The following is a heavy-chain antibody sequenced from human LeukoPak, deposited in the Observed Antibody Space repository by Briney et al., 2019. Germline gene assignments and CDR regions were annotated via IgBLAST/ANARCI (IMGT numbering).Heavy chain of an antibody. Sequence: MSSETLSLTCAVYGGSFSGYYWSWIRQPPGKGLEWIGYIYYSGSTNYNPSLKSRVTISVDTSKNQFSLKLSSVTAADTAVYYCARWVGATVFDYWGQGTLVTVSS. D-gene: IGHD1-26*01. CDR1: GGSFSGYY. CDR2: IYYSGST. V-gene: IGHV4-59*01. J-gene: IGHJ4*02. CDR3: ARWVGATVFDY.